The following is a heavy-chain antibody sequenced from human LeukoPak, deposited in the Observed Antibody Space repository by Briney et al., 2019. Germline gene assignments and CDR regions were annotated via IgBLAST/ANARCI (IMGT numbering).Heavy chain of an antibody. CDR1: GFTVSSNL. CDR3: ARLVGDRTIYDY. V-gene: IGHV3-66*04. J-gene: IGHJ4*02. CDR2: SYSAGAT. Sequence: SGGSLRLSCAASGFTVSSNLMTWVRQSPGRGLEWLSSSYSAGATYYADSVKGRFTISRDHSNNSVSLQMNSLRVEDTAVYYCARLVGDRTIYDYWGQGTLVTVSS. D-gene: IGHD1-26*01.